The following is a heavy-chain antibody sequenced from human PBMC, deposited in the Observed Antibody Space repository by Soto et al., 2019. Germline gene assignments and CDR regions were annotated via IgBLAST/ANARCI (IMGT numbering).Heavy chain of an antibody. CDR2: INLSGST. D-gene: IGHD3-10*01. J-gene: IGHJ4*02. V-gene: IGHV4-34*01. Sequence: QVHLQQWGAGQLKPSETLSLTCAVYGGSFSGYYWSWIRQPPGKGLEWIGEINLSGSTNYSPSLKSRVAISVDTSKNQFSLKLSSVTAADTAVYYCAAFHVLLWFGESPNRHLQYWGQGTLVTISS. CDR3: AAFHVLLWFGESPNRHLQY. CDR1: GGSFSGYY.